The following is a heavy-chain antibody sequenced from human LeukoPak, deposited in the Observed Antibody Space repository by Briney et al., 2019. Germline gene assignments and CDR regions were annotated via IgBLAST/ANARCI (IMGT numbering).Heavy chain of an antibody. CDR3: ARGDDGYGPYFDY. J-gene: IGHJ4*02. Sequence: SETLSLTCTVSGGSISSYYWSWIRQPPGKGLEWIGYIYYSGSTNYNPSLKSRVTISVDTPKNQFSLKLSSVTAADTAVYYCARGDDGYGPYFDYWGQGTLVTVSS. D-gene: IGHD5-18*01. CDR1: GGSISSYY. CDR2: IYYSGST. V-gene: IGHV4-59*01.